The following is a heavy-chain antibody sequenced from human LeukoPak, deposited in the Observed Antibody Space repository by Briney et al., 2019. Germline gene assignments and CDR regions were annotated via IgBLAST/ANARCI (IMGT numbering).Heavy chain of an antibody. CDR3: ARVQGGVLGIRYNYYGMDV. CDR2: ISSSGSTI. Sequence: GGSLRLSCAASGFTFSDYYMSWIRQAPGKGLEWVSYISSSGSTIYYADSVKGRFTISRDNAKNSLYLQMNSLRAEDAAVYYCARVQGGVLGIRYNYYGMDVWGQGTTVTVSS. CDR1: GFTFSDYY. V-gene: IGHV3-11*01. J-gene: IGHJ6*02. D-gene: IGHD3-16*01.